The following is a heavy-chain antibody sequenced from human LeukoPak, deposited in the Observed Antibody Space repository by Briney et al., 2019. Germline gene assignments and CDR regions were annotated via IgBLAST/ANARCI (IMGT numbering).Heavy chain of an antibody. D-gene: IGHD3-10*01. CDR3: AKHFGSGTYYNYLDY. Sequence: GGSLRLSCAASGFTFSDYGMSWVRRAPGKGLEWVSAITSSGGGTFYADSVKGRSTISRDNSENTLYLQMNSLRAEDTAIYYCAKHFGSGTYYNYLDYWGQGTLVTVSS. CDR2: ITSSGGGT. J-gene: IGHJ4*02. CDR1: GFTFSDYG. V-gene: IGHV3-23*01.